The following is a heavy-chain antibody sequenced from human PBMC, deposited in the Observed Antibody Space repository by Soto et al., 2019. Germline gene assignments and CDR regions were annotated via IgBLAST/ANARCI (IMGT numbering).Heavy chain of an antibody. D-gene: IGHD3-22*01. CDR2: ISTYNGNR. CDR3: ARGDHYDGSGNYPGDY. V-gene: IGHV1-18*01. J-gene: IGHJ4*02. Sequence: QVQLVQSGGEVKKPGASVKVSCKASGYTFINYGLSWVRQAPGQGLEWIGWISTYNGNRNFAQKFQGRVTMTTDTSTNTAYMELRSLRSDDTAVYYCARGDHYDGSGNYPGDYWGQGTLVTVSS. CDR1: GYTFINYG.